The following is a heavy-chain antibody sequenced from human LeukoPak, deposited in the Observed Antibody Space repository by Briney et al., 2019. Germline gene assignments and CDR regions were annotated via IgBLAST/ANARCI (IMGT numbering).Heavy chain of an antibody. J-gene: IGHJ4*02. CDR2: FDPEGGET. Sequence: ASVKVSCKVSGYTLTELSMHWVRQAPGKGLEWMGGFDPEGGETIYAQKFQGRVTMTEDTSTDTAYMELRSLRSDDTAVYYCAREPRADCSGGSCYIPFDYWGQGTLVTVSS. CDR3: AREPRADCSGGSCYIPFDY. D-gene: IGHD2-15*01. V-gene: IGHV1-24*01. CDR1: GYTLTELS.